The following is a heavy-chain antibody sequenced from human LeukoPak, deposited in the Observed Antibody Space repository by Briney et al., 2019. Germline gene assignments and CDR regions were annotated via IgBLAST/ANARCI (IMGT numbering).Heavy chain of an antibody. CDR1: GGSISIYY. Sequence: PSDTLSLTCTVSGGSISIYYWSWIRQPAGKGLEGVGRIYTSGSINYNPSLKSRVTMSVDTSKNQFSLKLNSVTAADTAVYFCARVTGSSWSYWYFDLWGRGTLVTVSS. CDR2: IYTSGSI. J-gene: IGHJ2*01. V-gene: IGHV4-4*07. D-gene: IGHD6-13*01. CDR3: ARVTGSSWSYWYFDL.